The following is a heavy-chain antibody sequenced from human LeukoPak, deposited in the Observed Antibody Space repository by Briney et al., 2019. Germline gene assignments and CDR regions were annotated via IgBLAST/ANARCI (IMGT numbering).Heavy chain of an antibody. V-gene: IGHV3-53*04. D-gene: IGHD3-3*02. Sequence: GGSLRLSCAASGFTVSSNFMSWVRQAPGRGLEWVSVIYSGGSTYYADSVKGRFTISRHNSKNTLYLQMNSLRAEDTAVYYCARLYGTFLEWSPYFDYWGQGTLVTVSS. J-gene: IGHJ4*02. CDR1: GFTVSSNF. CDR2: IYSGGST. CDR3: ARLYGTFLEWSPYFDY.